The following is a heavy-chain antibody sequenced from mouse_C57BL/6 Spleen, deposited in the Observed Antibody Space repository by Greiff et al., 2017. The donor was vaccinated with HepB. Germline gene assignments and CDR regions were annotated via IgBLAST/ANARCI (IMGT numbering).Heavy chain of an antibody. Sequence: VQLQQSGPELVKPGASVKISCKASGYSFTGYYMNWVKQSPEKSLEWIGEINPSTGGTTYNQKLKAKATLTVDKSSSTAYMQLKSLTSEDSAVYYCARLDSSGYVGFAYWGQGTLVTVSA. CDR2: INPSTGGT. CDR1: GYSFTGYY. D-gene: IGHD3-2*02. V-gene: IGHV1-42*01. J-gene: IGHJ3*01. CDR3: ARLDSSGYVGFAY.